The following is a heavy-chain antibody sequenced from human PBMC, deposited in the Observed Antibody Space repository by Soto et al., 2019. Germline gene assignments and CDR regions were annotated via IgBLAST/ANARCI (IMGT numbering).Heavy chain of an antibody. CDR1: GFTFSSYW. D-gene: IGHD3-22*01. CDR3: ARLENYYDSSGYYYEAFDI. Sequence: PGGSLRLSCAASGFTFSSYWMSWVRQAPGKGLEWVANIKQDGSEKYYVDSVKGRFTISRDNAKNSLYLQMNSLRAEDTAVYYCARLENYYDSSGYYYEAFDIWGQGTMVTVS. J-gene: IGHJ3*02. V-gene: IGHV3-7*01. CDR2: IKQDGSEK.